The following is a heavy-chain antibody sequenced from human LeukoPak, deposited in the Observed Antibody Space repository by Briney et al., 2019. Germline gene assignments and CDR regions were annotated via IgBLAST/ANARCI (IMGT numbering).Heavy chain of an antibody. CDR3: ARQFEIGVVLAAPVYFDY. V-gene: IGHV4-39*01. Sequence: PSEPLSLTCTVSGGSISSSSYYWGWIPQPPGKGLEWIGSIYYSERPYYNPALTSRVNISVDTSKNRLSLKLSSVTAADTAVYYCARQFEIGVVLAAPVYFDYWGQGTLVTVSS. D-gene: IGHD2-15*01. CDR1: GGSISSSSYY. J-gene: IGHJ4*02. CDR2: IYYSERP.